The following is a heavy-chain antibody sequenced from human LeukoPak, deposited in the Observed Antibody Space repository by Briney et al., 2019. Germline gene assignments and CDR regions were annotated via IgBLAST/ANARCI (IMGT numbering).Heavy chain of an antibody. V-gene: IGHV4-39*01. CDR1: GDSISRSSYY. J-gene: IGHJ4*02. Sequence: PSETLSLTRIVSGDSISRSSYYWGWIRQPPGKGLEWIGSIYYSGSTYYNPSLKSRVTISVDTSKNQFSLRLKSVTATDTAVYYCARLQVGVPDYWGQGTLVTVSS. D-gene: IGHD1-26*01. CDR2: IYYSGST. CDR3: ARLQVGVPDY.